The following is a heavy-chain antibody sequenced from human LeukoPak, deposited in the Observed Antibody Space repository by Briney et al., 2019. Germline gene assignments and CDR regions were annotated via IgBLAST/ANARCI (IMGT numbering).Heavy chain of an antibody. D-gene: IGHD3-16*01. CDR2: IGPGGGAT. CDR1: GFSFSDYH. CDR3: GEGRDNIGGCPGGYFGY. J-gene: IGHJ4*02. Sequence: GGSLRLSCAASGFSFSDYHMNWVRQAPGKGLEWVSYIGPGGGATFFADSVKGRFTISTDSAKNSLYLQMNSLTADDTAVYYRGEGRDNIGGCPGGYFGYWGQGTL. V-gene: IGHV3-11*01.